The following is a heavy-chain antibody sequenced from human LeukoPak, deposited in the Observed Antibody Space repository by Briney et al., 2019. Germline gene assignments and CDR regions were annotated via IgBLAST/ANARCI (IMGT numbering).Heavy chain of an antibody. V-gene: IGHV1-69*13. Sequence: SVKVSCKASGGTFSSYAISWVRQAPGQGLEWMGGIIPIFGTANYAQKFQGRVTITADESTSTAYMELSSLRSEDTAVYYCARDGLPGDSSGYYRYWGQGTLVTVSS. D-gene: IGHD3-22*01. CDR1: GGTFSSYA. CDR3: ARDGLPGDSSGYYRY. J-gene: IGHJ4*02. CDR2: IIPIFGTA.